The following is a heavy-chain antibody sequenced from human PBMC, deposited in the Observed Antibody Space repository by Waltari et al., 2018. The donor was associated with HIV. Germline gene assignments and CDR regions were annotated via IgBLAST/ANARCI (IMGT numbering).Heavy chain of an antibody. V-gene: IGHV1-2*02. CDR1: RYHIPDHH. D-gene: IGHD2-15*01. CDR3: ARVDCVGGSCLPWKYPYLYAMDV. CDR2: VNPRSGGE. Sequence: HVRLLQPAAEVNKPGAAVRAPGKISRYHIPDHHINWSRQPPGQGLEWVALVNPRSGGEKYAPKFQVMVTVTRATSSTTAYIYLTNLRPDDTAVYFCARVDCVGGSCLPWKYPYLYAMDVWGQGTTVTVSP. J-gene: IGHJ6*01.